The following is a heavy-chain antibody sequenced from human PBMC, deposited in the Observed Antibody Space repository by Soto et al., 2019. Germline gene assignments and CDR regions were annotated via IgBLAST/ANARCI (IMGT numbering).Heavy chain of an antibody. CDR1: GGSFSGYY. J-gene: IGHJ4*02. D-gene: IGHD2-8*02. V-gene: IGHV4-34*01. CDR2: INHSGST. Sequence: QVQLQQWGAGLLKPSETLSLTCAVYGGSFSGYYWTWIRQPPGTGLEWIGEINHSGSTNYNPSLKSHVTISVDTSKSQLALKRTPVTAADTAVYYCARDKITGLFDYWGQGTLVTVSS. CDR3: ARDKITGLFDY.